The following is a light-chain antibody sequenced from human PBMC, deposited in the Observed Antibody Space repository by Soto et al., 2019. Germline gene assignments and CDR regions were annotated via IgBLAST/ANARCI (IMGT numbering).Light chain of an antibody. J-gene: IGLJ1*01. CDR3: AAWDDRQGGRV. V-gene: IGLV1-40*01. CDR2: GNS. Sequence: QSVLTQPPSVSGAPGQRVTISCTGSSSNIGAGYDVHWYQQLPGTAPKLLIYGNSNRPSGVPDRFSASKSGTSASLAISGLRSDDEADYYCAAWDDRQGGRVFGPGTKVTVL. CDR1: SSNIGAGYD.